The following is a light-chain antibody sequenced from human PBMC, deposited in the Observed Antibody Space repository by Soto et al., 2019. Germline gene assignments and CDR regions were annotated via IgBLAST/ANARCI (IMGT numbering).Light chain of an antibody. V-gene: IGLV1-51*02. CDR3: GTWDSGLSAWV. J-gene: IGLJ3*02. CDR2: ENN. Sequence: QSVLTQPPAVSAAPGQKATISCSGSSSNIGNNYVSWYQQFAGAAPRLLIFENNKRPTGLPDRFSGSKSATSATLGITGLQTGDEADYYCGTWDSGLSAWVFGGGTKLTVL. CDR1: SSNIGNNY.